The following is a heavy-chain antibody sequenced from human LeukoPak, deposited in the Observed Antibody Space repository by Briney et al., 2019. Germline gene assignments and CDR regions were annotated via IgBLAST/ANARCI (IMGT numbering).Heavy chain of an antibody. CDR2: ISGSDGST. J-gene: IGHJ6*02. Sequence: GGSLRLSCAASGFTFSSYAMSWVRQAPGKGLEWVSAISGSDGSTYYADSVKGRFTISRDNSKNTLYLQMNSLRAEDTAVYYCAKDVRYSSGWISSTYCYYGMDVWGQGTTVTVSS. CDR3: AKDVRYSSGWISSTYCYYGMDV. D-gene: IGHD6-19*01. V-gene: IGHV3-23*01. CDR1: GFTFSSYA.